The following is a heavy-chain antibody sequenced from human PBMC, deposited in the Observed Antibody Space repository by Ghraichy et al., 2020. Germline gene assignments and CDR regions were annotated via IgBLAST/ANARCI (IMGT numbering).Heavy chain of an antibody. CDR2: INHSGST. Sequence: SETLSLTCAVYGGSFSGYYWSWIRQPPGKGLEWIGEINHSGSTNYNPSLKSRVTISVDTSKNQFSLKLSSVTAADTAVYYCARGQSSSHYYGMDVWGQGTTVTVSS. CDR1: GGSFSGYY. V-gene: IGHV4-34*01. CDR3: ARGQSSSHYYGMDV. D-gene: IGHD6-6*01. J-gene: IGHJ6*02.